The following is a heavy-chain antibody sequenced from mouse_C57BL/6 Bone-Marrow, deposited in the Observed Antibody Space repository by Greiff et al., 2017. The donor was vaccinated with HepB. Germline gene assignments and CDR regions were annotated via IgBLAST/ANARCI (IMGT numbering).Heavy chain of an antibody. CDR3: ASRHYYYGSPSFAY. CDR2: ISYDGSN. CDR1: GYSITSGYY. D-gene: IGHD1-1*01. V-gene: IGHV3-6*01. J-gene: IGHJ3*01. Sequence: VQLVESGPGLVKPSQSLSLTCSVTGYSITSGYYWNWIRQFPGNKLEWMGYISYDGSNNYNPSLKNRISITRDTSKNQFFLKLNSVTTEDTATYYCASRHYYYGSPSFAYWGQGTLVTVSA.